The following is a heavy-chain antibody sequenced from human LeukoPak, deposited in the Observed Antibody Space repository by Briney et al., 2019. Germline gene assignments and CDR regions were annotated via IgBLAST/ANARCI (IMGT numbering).Heavy chain of an antibody. CDR1: GGSISSGGYY. Sequence: SETLSLTCTVSGGSISSGGYYWSWIRQPPGKGLEWIGYIYHSGSTYYNPSLKSRVTMSVDTSKNQFSLKLSSVTAADTAVYYCARAPRGKLEPSPTEYFFDYWGQGTLVTVSS. CDR3: ARAPRGKLEPSPTEYFFDY. D-gene: IGHD1-1*01. CDR2: IYHSGST. V-gene: IGHV4-30-2*01. J-gene: IGHJ4*02.